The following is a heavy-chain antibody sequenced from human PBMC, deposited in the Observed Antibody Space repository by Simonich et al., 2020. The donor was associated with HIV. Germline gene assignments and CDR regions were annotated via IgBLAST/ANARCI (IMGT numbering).Heavy chain of an antibody. J-gene: IGHJ3*02. CDR1: GGPSSYY. Sequence: QVQQQQWGAGLLKPSETLSLTCAVYGGPSSYYCSWVRQPPGKGLEWIGEVNHSGSHKYNPPLRSRGSISVGTSKNQFSLKLSSVTAADTAVYYCARAGLTMVRGVPGAFDIWGQGTMVTVSS. CDR2: VNHSGSH. CDR3: ARAGLTMVRGVPGAFDI. V-gene: IGHV4-34*01. D-gene: IGHD3-10*01.